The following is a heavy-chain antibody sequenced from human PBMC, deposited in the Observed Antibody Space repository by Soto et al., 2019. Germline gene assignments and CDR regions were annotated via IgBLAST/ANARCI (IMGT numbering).Heavy chain of an antibody. CDR1: GGTFSSYA. J-gene: IGHJ6*02. CDR3: ARGLLPWYSSGWYYYGMDV. CDR2: IIPIFGTA. Sequence: GASVKVSCKASGGTFSSYAISWVRQAPGQGLEWMVGIIPIFGTANYAQKFQGRVTMTRDTSTSTVYMELSSLRSEDTAVYYCARGLLPWYSSGWYYYGMDVWGQGTTVTVSS. D-gene: IGHD6-19*01. V-gene: IGHV1-69*05.